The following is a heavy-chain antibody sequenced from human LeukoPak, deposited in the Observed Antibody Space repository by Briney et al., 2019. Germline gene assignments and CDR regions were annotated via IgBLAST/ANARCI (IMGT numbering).Heavy chain of an antibody. CDR2: ISDTGGRT. J-gene: IGHJ4*02. Sequence: GGSLRLSCAVSGITLSNYGMTWVRQAPGKGLEWVAGISDTGGRTIYADSVKGRFTISRDNPKNTLYLQMNSLRAEDTAVYFCAKRGVVIRVILVGFHKEAYYFDSWGQGALVTVSS. CDR3: AKRGVVIRVILVGFHKEAYYFDS. D-gene: IGHD3-22*01. V-gene: IGHV3-23*01. CDR1: GITLSNYG.